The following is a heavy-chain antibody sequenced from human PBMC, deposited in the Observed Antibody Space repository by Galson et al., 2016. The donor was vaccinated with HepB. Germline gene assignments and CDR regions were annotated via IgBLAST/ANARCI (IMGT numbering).Heavy chain of an antibody. CDR2: IDTSDSTT. CDR1: GFTFSSYA. Sequence: SLRLSCAASGFTFSSYAMTWVRQAPGKGLEWVSSIDTSDSTTGDSEGRFTISRDNSKNTLYLQMYSLRAEDTAVYYCAKGRGAGYSGCEWNFDHWGQGSLVTVSS. D-gene: IGHD5-12*01. V-gene: IGHV3-23*05. CDR3: AKGRGAGYSGCEWNFDH. J-gene: IGHJ4*02.